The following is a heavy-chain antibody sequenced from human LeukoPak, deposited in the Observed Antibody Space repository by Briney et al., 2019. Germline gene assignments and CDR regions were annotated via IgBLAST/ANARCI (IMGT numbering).Heavy chain of an antibody. D-gene: IGHD4-17*01. CDR2: VFYSGSA. V-gene: IGHV4-39*01. J-gene: IGHJ3*02. CDR1: GASIYTVGSF. Sequence: SETQSLTCAVSGASIYTVGSFWGWIRQPPGKGLEWIGSVFYSGSANYNPSLQSRVTISVDTSRNQFSLRLSSVTPADTAVYYCARRPSWPTTSAFDIWGQGTLVTVSP. CDR3: ARRPSWPTTSAFDI.